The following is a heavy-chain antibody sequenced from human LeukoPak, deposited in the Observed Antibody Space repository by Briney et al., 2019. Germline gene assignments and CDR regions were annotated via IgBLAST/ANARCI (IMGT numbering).Heavy chain of an antibody. J-gene: IGHJ5*02. D-gene: IGHD3-10*02. CDR2: ITPRLGPG. V-gene: IGHV1-69*13. CDR1: GSTFNSDA. CDR3: TRELSGCSETVCSGA. Sequence: ASVKVSCKASGSTFNSDALSWVRQAPGQGLEWMGGITPRLGPGNYAQKFQDRLSITADEITSTTYMEMRSLRSDDTAVYYCTRELSGCSETVCSGAWGQGTLVTVSS.